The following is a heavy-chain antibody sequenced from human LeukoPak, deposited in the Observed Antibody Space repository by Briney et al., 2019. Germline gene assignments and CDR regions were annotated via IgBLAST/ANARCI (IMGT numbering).Heavy chain of an antibody. CDR3: ARVGELGSGWSLPFRFDAFDI. D-gene: IGHD6-19*01. V-gene: IGHV3-7*01. Sequence: GGSLRLSCAASGFTFSSYWMSWVRQAPGKGLEWVANIKQDGSEKYYVDSVKGRFTISRDNAKNSLYLQMNSLRAEDTAVYYCARVGELGSGWSLPFRFDAFDIWGQGTMVTVSS. CDR1: GFTFSSYW. CDR2: IKQDGSEK. J-gene: IGHJ3*02.